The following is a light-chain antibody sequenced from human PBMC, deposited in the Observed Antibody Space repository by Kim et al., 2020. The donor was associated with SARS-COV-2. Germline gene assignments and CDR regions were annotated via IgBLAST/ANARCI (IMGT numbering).Light chain of an antibody. Sequence: RVTISGSGSSSNIGSNYVYWYQQLPGTAPKLLIYTNNQRPSGVPDRFSGSKSGTSASLAISGLRSEDEADYYCAAWDDSLSGYVVFGGGTQLTVL. V-gene: IGLV1-47*01. CDR1: SSNIGSNY. CDR3: AAWDDSLSGYVV. J-gene: IGLJ2*01. CDR2: TNN.